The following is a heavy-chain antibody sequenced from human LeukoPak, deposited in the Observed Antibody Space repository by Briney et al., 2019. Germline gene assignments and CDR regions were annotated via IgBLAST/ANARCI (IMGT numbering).Heavy chain of an antibody. CDR2: ISSRSNDI. J-gene: IGHJ4*02. CDR3: TKGGYNTSWYWFF. Sequence: GGSLRLSCAASGFTFSDQYMTWIRQAPGEGLEWVAQISSRSNDINYADSVKGRFTISRDNAKNSVYLQMNSLRVEDTAVYYCTKGGYNTSWYWFFWGQGTLVIVSS. V-gene: IGHV3-11*06. CDR1: GFTFSDQY. D-gene: IGHD2-8*02.